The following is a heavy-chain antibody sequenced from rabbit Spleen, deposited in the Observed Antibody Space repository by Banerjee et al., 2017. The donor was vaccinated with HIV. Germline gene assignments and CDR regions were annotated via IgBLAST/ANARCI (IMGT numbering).Heavy chain of an antibody. CDR1: GFSFSSNYY. V-gene: IGHV1S40*01. D-gene: IGHD2-1*01. Sequence: QSLEESGGGLVQPEGSLTLTCTASGFSFSSNYYMCWVRQAPGKGLECIACIYADFSGSTYYASWAKGRFTISKTSSTTVTLQMTSLTAADTATYFCARGSATMTMVITGYYLGLWGPGTLVTVS. J-gene: IGHJ4*01. CDR3: ARGSATMTMVITGYYLGL. CDR2: IYADFSGST.